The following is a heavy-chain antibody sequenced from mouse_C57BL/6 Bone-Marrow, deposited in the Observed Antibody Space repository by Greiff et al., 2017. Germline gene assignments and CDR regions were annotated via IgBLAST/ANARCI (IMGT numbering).Heavy chain of an antibody. D-gene: IGHD2-3*01. CDR2: IYPGSGST. CDR3: AIYDGYYEDYFDY. J-gene: IGHJ2*01. V-gene: IGHV1-55*01. Sequence: QVQLQQPGAELVKPGASVKMSCKASGYTFTSYWITWVKQRPGQGLEWIGDIYPGSGSTNYNETFKSKATLTVDTSSSTAYMQLSSLTSEDSAVYYCAIYDGYYEDYFDYWGTGTTLTVSS. CDR1: GYTFTSYW.